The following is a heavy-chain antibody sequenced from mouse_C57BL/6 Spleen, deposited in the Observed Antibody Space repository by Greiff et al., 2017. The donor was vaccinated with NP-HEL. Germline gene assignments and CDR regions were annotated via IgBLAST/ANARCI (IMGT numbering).Heavy chain of an antibody. V-gene: IGHV1-15*01. D-gene: IGHD2-1*01. CDR1: GYTFTDYE. Sequence: VQLQQSGAELVRPGASVTLSCKASGYTFTDYEMHWVKQTPVHGLEWIGAIDPETGGTAYNQKFKGKAILTADKSSSTAYMELRSLTSEDSAVYYCTSYGNYGDYWGQGTTLTVSS. CDR3: TSYGNYGDY. J-gene: IGHJ2*01. CDR2: IDPETGGT.